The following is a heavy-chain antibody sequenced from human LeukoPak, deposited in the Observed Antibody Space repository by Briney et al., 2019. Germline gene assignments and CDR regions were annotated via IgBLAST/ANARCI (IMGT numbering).Heavy chain of an antibody. CDR1: GFTVSPNY. Sequence: GGSLRLSCAAAGFTVSPNYISWVRQAPGKWLEWVSVIYAGGRTYYADSVKGRFTISRHNSENTVYLQMNSLRAEDTAVYYCARLKYQQIFDYWGQGTMVTVSS. J-gene: IGHJ4*02. CDR2: IYAGGRT. CDR3: ARLKYQQIFDY. D-gene: IGHD2-2*01. V-gene: IGHV3-53*04.